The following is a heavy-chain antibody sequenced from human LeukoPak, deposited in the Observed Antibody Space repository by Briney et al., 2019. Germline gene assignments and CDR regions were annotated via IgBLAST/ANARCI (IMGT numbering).Heavy chain of an antibody. CDR2: MYTSGST. Sequence: AETLSLTCTVSGGSISSYYWSGIRQPGGKGLEWIGRMYTSGSTNYNPSLKSRVTMSVDTSKNQFSLKLSSVTAADTAVYYCARDNYGDYDYWGQGTLVTVSS. V-gene: IGHV4-4*07. CDR1: GGSISSYY. CDR3: ARDNYGDYDY. J-gene: IGHJ4*02. D-gene: IGHD4-17*01.